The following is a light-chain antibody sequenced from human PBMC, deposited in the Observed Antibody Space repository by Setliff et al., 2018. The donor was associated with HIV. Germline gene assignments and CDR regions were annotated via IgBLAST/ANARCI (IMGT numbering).Light chain of an antibody. V-gene: IGLV2-14*03. CDR1: ISDIGSYNF. J-gene: IGLJ1*01. CDR3: SSYTTSSTYV. CDR2: DVN. Sequence: QSALTQPASVSGSPGQSITIPCSGTISDIGSYNFVSWYQQHPGKAPKLIMSDVNKRPSGVSDRFSGSKSGNTASLTISGLQAEDEANYYCSSYTTSSTYVFGPGTKSPS.